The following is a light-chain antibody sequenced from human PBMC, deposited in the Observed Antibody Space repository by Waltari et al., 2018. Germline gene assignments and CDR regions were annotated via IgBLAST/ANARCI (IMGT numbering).Light chain of an antibody. CDR3: SSYAGSSTFVV. V-gene: IGLV2-23*02. J-gene: IGLJ3*02. CDR2: EVT. CDR1: SNDAGSNNL. Sequence: QSALTQPASVSGSPGQSVTIPCSGTSNDAGSNNLVTWYQNHPDKAPKLIIFEVTERPSGISDRFSGSASGNTASLTISGLQAEDEAYYYCSSYAGSSTFVVFGGGTKLTVL.